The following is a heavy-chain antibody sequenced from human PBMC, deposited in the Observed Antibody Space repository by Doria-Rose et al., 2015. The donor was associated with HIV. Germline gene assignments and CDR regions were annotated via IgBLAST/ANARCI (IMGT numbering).Heavy chain of an antibody. CDR3: ARIKSSRWYHKYYFDF. J-gene: IGHJ4*02. Sequence: QVTLKESGPVLVKPTETLTLTCTVSGVSLSSPGMGVSWIRQPPGKALEWLANIFSDDERSYKTSLKSRLTISRVTSNSQVVLTMTDMEPVDTATYYCARIKSSRWYHKYYFDFWGQGTLVIVSA. CDR2: IFSDDER. CDR1: GVSLSSPGMG. D-gene: IGHD6-13*01. V-gene: IGHV2-26*01.